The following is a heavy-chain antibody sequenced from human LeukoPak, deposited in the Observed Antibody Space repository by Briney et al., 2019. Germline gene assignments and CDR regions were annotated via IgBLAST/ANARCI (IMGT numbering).Heavy chain of an antibody. V-gene: IGHV4-59*08. CDR3: ARLGGFGELSDY. Sequence: KPSQTLSLTCTVPGGSLSPYYWSWIRQSPGKGLEWIGYISYSGSTNSHPSLKSRVTISVDTSKNQFSLKLSSVTAADTAVYYCARLGGFGELSDYWGQGTLVTVSS. D-gene: IGHD3-10*01. CDR1: GGSLSPYY. CDR2: ISYSGST. J-gene: IGHJ4*02.